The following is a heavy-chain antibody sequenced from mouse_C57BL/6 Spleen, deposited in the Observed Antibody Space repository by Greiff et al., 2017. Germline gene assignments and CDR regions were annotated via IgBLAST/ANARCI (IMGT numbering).Heavy chain of an antibody. CDR2: INPNNGGT. J-gene: IGHJ3*01. CDR1: GYTFTDYN. CDR3: ARKELGPWFAY. V-gene: IGHV1-18*01. D-gene: IGHD4-1*01. Sequence: VQLQQSGPELVKPGASVKLPCKASGYTFTDYNMDWVKQSHGKSLEWIGDINPNNGGTIYNQKFKGKATLTVDKSSSTAYMELRSLTSEDTAVYYCARKELGPWFAYWGQGTLVTVSA.